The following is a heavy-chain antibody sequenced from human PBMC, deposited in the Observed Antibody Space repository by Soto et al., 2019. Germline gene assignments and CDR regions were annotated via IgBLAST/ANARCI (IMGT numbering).Heavy chain of an antibody. J-gene: IGHJ4*02. V-gene: IGHV1-8*01. CDR1: GYSFTSLD. D-gene: IGHD1-26*01. CDR3: ARGVSAGVDY. CDR2: MQPSTGRT. Sequence: QVQLVQSGAEVREPGASVKVSCKDSGYSFTSLDINWVRQTAGQGLEWMGWMQPSTGRTGYAQKFQGRVTMTRDTSINTAYMDLTTLTSDDTAFYYCARGVSAGVDYWGQGTLVTVSS.